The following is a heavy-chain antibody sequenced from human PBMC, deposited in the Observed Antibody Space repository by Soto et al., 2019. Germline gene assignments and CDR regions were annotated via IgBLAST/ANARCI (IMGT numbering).Heavy chain of an antibody. CDR2: ISGSGGST. V-gene: IGHV3-23*01. J-gene: IGHJ3*02. CDR1: GFTFSSYA. D-gene: IGHD3-22*01. Sequence: GGSLRLSCAASGFTFSSYAMSWVRQAPGKGLEWVSAISGSGGSTYYADSVKGRFTISRDNSKNTLYLQMNSLRAEDTAVYYCAKDAGDRYYDSSGYYPNDAFDIWGQGTMVTVSS. CDR3: AKDAGDRYYDSSGYYPNDAFDI.